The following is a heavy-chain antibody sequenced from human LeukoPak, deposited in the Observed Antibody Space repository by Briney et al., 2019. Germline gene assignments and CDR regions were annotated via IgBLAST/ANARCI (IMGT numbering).Heavy chain of an antibody. CDR3: ARAYDSFLYYFDY. CDR2: IYHSGST. Sequence: PSQTLSLTCTVSGGSISSGGYYWSWIRQPPGKGLEWIGYIYHSGSTYYNPSLKSRVTISVDRSKNQFSLKLSSVTAADTAVYYCARAYDSFLYYFDYWGQGTLVTVSS. V-gene: IGHV4-30-2*01. CDR1: GGSISSGGYY. J-gene: IGHJ4*02. D-gene: IGHD3-9*01.